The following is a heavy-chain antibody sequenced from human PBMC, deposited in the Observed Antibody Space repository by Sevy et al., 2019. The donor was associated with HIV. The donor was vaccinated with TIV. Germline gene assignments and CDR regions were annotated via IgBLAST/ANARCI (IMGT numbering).Heavy chain of an antibody. CDR2: NNPSGGGT. CDR3: TKDVVATPNYYSGMDV. V-gene: IGHV1-46*03. D-gene: IGHD2-15*01. Sequence: ASVKVSCKASGYTFTTYYMHWVRQAPGQGLEWMGINNPSGGGTSYEQKFQGRVTMTRDTSTSTVYLELSSLRSEDTAVYYCTKDVVATPNYYSGMDVWGQGTTVTVSS. CDR1: GYTFTTYY. J-gene: IGHJ6*02.